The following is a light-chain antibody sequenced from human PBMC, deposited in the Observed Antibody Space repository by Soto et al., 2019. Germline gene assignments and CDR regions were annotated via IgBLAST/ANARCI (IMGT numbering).Light chain of an antibody. CDR1: SSDIGNYNL. J-gene: IGLJ3*02. V-gene: IGLV2-23*01. Sequence: QSVLTQPASVSGSPGQSITISCTGTSSDIGNYNLVSWYQHHPGKAPRVIIYEDNKRPSGVSNRFSGSKSGNTASLTISGLQAEDEADYYCCSYASSDVWVFGGGTKLTVL. CDR2: EDN. CDR3: CSYASSDVWV.